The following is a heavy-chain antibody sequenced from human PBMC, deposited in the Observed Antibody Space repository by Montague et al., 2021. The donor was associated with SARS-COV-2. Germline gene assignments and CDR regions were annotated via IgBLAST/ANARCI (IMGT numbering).Heavy chain of an antibody. J-gene: IGHJ4*02. CDR2: ISHSGGA. Sequence: SETLSLTCAVYGGSSSGDNWSWIRQPPGKGLEWIGEISHSGGANYNSSLKSRVTMSLDTSNNQFSLKLSSVTAADTAMYYCARGRQGIKMIVVVFTGASFCFDSWGQGNLVVVSS. CDR1: GGSSSGDN. D-gene: IGHD3-22*01. V-gene: IGHV4-34*01. CDR3: ARGRQGIKMIVVVFTGASFCFDS.